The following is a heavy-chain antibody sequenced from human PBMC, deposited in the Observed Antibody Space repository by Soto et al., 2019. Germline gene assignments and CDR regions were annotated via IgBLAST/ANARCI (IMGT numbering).Heavy chain of an antibody. D-gene: IGHD6-19*01. V-gene: IGHV4-61*01. CDR2: IYYSGST. J-gene: IGHJ4*02. Sequence: TFETQSLTWTVAGGSVISGSDCWSWIRQPPGKGLEWIGYIYYSGSTNYNPSLKSRVTISVDTSKNQFSLKLSSVTAADTAVYYCARVGYSSGWPLGYWGQGTLVT. CDR1: GGSVISGSDC. CDR3: ARVGYSSGWPLGY.